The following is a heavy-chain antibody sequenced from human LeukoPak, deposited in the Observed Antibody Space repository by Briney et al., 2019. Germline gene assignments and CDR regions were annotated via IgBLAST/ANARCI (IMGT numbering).Heavy chain of an antibody. J-gene: IGHJ5*02. CDR1: GFTFSGYA. CDR3: TWDKGYNWFDP. CDR2: MNEDGSVR. Sequence: PGGSLRLSCAASGFTFSGYAMSWVRQAPGKGLEWVANMNEDGSVRDYLDSVKGRFTISRENARNSLYLQMNSLRAEDTAVYYCTWDKGYNWFDPWGQGTLVTVSS. V-gene: IGHV3-7*04.